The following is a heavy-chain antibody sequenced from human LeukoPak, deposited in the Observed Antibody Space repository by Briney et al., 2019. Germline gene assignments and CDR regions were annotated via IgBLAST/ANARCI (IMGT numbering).Heavy chain of an antibody. V-gene: IGHV3-66*01. CDR2: IYSGGST. Sequence: GGSLRLSCAASGFTVSSNYMSWVRQAPGKGLEWVSVIYSGGSTYYADSVKGRFTISRDNSKNTLYLQMNSLRAEDTAVYYRARAAVASYYYGMDVWGQGTTVTVSS. J-gene: IGHJ6*02. D-gene: IGHD6-19*01. CDR3: ARAAVASYYYGMDV. CDR1: GFTVSSNY.